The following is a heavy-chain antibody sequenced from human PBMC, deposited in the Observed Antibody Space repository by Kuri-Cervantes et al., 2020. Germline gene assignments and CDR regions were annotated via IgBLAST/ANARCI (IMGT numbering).Heavy chain of an antibody. CDR3: ASELGADIRVAGAFDI. V-gene: IGHV1-69*13. CDR2: IIPIFGTA. D-gene: IGHD6-19*01. Sequence: SVKVSCKASGGTFSSYAISWVRQAPGQGLEWMGGIIPIFGTANYAQKFQGRVTITADESTSTAYMELSSLRSEDTAVYYCASELGADIRVAGAFDIWGQGTMVTVSS. J-gene: IGHJ3*02. CDR1: GGTFSSYA.